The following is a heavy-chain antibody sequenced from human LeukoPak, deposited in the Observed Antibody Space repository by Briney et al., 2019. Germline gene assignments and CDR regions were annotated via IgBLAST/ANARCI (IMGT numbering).Heavy chain of an antibody. J-gene: IGHJ3*02. Sequence: GASVKVSCKASGGTFSSYAISWVRQAPGQGLEWMGRIIPILGIANYAQKFQGRVTITADKSTSTAYMELSSLRSEDTAVYYCARTRYYYDSSGYYLRDAFDIWGQGTMVTVSS. D-gene: IGHD3-22*01. V-gene: IGHV1-69*04. CDR1: GGTFSSYA. CDR3: ARTRYYYDSSGYYLRDAFDI. CDR2: IIPILGIA.